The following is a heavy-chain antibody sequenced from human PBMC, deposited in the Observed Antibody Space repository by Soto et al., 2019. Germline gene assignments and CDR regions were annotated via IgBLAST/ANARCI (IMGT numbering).Heavy chain of an antibody. Sequence: GESLKISCQGSGYRFTSNWIGWVRQMPGRGLEWMGIIYPGDSDTTYSPSFQGQVTFSADKSIDTAYLQWSSLKASDTAMYYCARPIRPRPLNDAFDIWAQGTMVTVS. CDR1: GYRFTSNW. D-gene: IGHD6-6*01. CDR3: ARPIRPRPLNDAFDI. J-gene: IGHJ3*02. V-gene: IGHV5-51*01. CDR2: IYPGDSDT.